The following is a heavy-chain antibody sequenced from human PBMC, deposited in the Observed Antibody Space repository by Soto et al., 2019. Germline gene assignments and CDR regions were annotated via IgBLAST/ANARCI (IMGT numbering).Heavy chain of an antibody. Sequence: SVKVSCKASGGTFSSYAISWVRQAPGQGLEWMGGIIPIFGTANYAQKFQGRVTITADKSTSTAYMELSSLRSEDTAVYYCARDSALTKRYYYYGMDVWGQGTTVTVSS. CDR1: GGTFSSYA. D-gene: IGHD4-4*01. CDR2: IIPIFGTA. V-gene: IGHV1-69*06. CDR3: ARDSALTKRYYYYGMDV. J-gene: IGHJ6*02.